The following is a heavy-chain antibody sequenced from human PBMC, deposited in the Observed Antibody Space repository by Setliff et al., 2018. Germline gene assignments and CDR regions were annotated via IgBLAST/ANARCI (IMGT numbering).Heavy chain of an antibody. V-gene: IGHV4-39*02. J-gene: IGHJ6*03. CDR1: GGSISDNNYY. CDR2: ISHSANK. Sequence: PSETLSLTCTVSGGSISDNNYYWGWIRQSPGKELEWIGGISHSANKYYNPSFRTGVTISVDMSKNQFFLNLDSVTAADTALYYCARDFSTPHFGVARGSYYYYYMDVWGKGTTVTVSS. CDR3: ARDFSTPHFGVARGSYYYYYMDV. D-gene: IGHD3-3*01.